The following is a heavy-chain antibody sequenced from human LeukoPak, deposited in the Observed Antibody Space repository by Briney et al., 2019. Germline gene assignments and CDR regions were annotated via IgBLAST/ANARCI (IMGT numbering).Heavy chain of an antibody. Sequence: GGSLRLSCAASGFTFDDYSMNWVRQAPGKGLEWVSSISSSSSYIYYADSVKGRFTISRDNAKNSLYLQMNSLRAEDTAVYYCARDRAFFSRGSMDVWGKGTTVAVSS. CDR3: ARDRAFFSRGSMDV. V-gene: IGHV3-21*01. J-gene: IGHJ6*04. CDR1: GFTFDDYS. CDR2: ISSSSSYI. D-gene: IGHD3-10*01.